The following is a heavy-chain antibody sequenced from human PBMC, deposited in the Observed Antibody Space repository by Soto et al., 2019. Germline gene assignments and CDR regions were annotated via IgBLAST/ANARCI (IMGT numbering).Heavy chain of an antibody. D-gene: IGHD3-16*01. CDR2: ISPYTGNT. J-gene: IGHJ6*02. V-gene: IGHV1-18*01. CDR1: GYIFVNYG. CDR3: VMVDNYVTPTPQDV. Sequence: QVQLVQSGDEVKKPGASVKVSCKASGYIFVNYGIAWVRQAPRQGLEWMGWISPYTGNTHSASKVQGRLTMTTDTSXSTAYMDLGSLTSADTAVYYCVMVDNYVTPTPQDVWGQGTTVTVSS.